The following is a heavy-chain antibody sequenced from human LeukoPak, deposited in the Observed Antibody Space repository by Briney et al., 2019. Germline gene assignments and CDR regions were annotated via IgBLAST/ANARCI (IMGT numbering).Heavy chain of an antibody. CDR1: GGTFSSYA. Sequence: ASVTVTFKASGGTFSSYAINWVRQPPGQGLEWMGMIIPILGIANYAQKFQGRVTITASKSTSTAYMELSSLRSEDTAVYYCASHLWFGELSLDYWGQGNLVTVSS. CDR2: IIPILGIA. J-gene: IGHJ4*02. D-gene: IGHD3-10*01. V-gene: IGHV1-69*04. CDR3: ASHLWFGELSLDY.